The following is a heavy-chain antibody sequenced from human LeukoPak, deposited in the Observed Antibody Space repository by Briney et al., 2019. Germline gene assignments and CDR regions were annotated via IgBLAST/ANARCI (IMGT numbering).Heavy chain of an antibody. J-gene: IGHJ4*02. V-gene: IGHV3-21*01. Sequence: GGSLRLSCAASGFTFSSYSMNWVRQAPGKGLEWVSSISSSSYIYYADSVKGRFTISRDNAKNSLYLQMNSLRAEDTAVYYCARAPYSSGWYYFDYWGQGTLVTVSS. CDR3: ARAPYSSGWYYFDY. CDR1: GFTFSSYS. D-gene: IGHD6-19*01. CDR2: ISSSSYI.